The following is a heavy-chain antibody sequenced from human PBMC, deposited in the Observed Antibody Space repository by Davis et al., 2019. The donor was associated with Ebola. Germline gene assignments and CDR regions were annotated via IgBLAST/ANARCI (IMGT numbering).Heavy chain of an antibody. V-gene: IGHV4-59*11. CDR2: IHYSGST. J-gene: IGHJ5*02. CDR3: ATQYSNAWFDP. CDR1: GGSISSHY. Sequence: MPGGSLRLTCTVSGGSISSHYWSWIRQSPGKGLEWIGYIHYSGSTNSNPSLKSRVTMSVDTSKNQFSLKLSSVTAADTAVYYCATQYSNAWFDPWGQGTLVTVSS. D-gene: IGHD4-11*01.